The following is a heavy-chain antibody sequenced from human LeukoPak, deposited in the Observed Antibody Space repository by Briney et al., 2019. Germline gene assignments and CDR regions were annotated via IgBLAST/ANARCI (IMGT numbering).Heavy chain of an antibody. V-gene: IGHV3-30*02. Sequence: GGSLRLSCAASGFIFSTYGMHWVRQAPGKGLEWVAFIHFDGSNEYYADSVKGRFTISRDNAKNSLYLQMNSLRVEDTAVYYCARGGSGLDYWGQGTLVTVSS. J-gene: IGHJ4*02. CDR3: ARGGSGLDY. D-gene: IGHD2-21*01. CDR2: IHFDGSNE. CDR1: GFIFSTYG.